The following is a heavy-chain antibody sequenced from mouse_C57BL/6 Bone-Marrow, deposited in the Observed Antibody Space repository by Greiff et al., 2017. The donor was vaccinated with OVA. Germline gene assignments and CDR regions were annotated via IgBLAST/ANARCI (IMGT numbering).Heavy chain of an antibody. CDR1: GFTFSDYG. J-gene: IGHJ3*01. CDR2: ISSGSSTI. V-gene: IGHV5-17*01. D-gene: IGHD2-2*01. Sequence: EVQAVESGGGLVKPGGSLKLSCAASGFTFSDYGMHWVRQAPEKGLEWVAYISSGSSTIYYADTVKGRFTISRDNAKNTLFLQMTSLRSEDTAMYYCARNGYDVRFAYWGQGTLVTVSA. CDR3: ARNGYDVRFAY.